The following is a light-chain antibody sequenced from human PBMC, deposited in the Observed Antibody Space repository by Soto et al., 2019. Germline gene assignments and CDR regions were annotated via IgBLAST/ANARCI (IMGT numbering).Light chain of an antibody. Sequence: QSVLTQPASVSGSXGQSITISCTGTSSDVGAYNYVSWYQQHPGKAPKLMIYEVSNRPSGVSNRFSGSKSANTASLTISGLQAGDEADYYCSSYTSSSTWLFGGGTKLTVL. J-gene: IGLJ3*02. CDR2: EVS. CDR1: SSDVGAYNY. V-gene: IGLV2-14*03. CDR3: SSYTSSSTWL.